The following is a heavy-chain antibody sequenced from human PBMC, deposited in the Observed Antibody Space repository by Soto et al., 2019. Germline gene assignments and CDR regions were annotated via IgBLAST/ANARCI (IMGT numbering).Heavy chain of an antibody. CDR1: GGTFSSYA. J-gene: IGHJ4*02. V-gene: IGHV1-69*06. Sequence: QVQLVQSGAEVKKPGSSVKVSCKASGGTFSSYAISWLRQAPGQGLEWMGGIIPIFGTANYVQKFQGRVTLTADKSTSTAYMELSSLRSEATAVYYCASTPRITMVRGVITRFDYWGQGTLVTVSS. CDR2: IIPIFGTA. D-gene: IGHD3-10*01. CDR3: ASTPRITMVRGVITRFDY.